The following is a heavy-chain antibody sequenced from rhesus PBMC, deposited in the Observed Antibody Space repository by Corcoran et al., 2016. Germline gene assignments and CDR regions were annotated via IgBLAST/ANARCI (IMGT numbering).Heavy chain of an antibody. CDR2: ILGSGGSS. CDR3: ARGNYVNGLDS. J-gene: IGHJ6*01. D-gene: IGHD4-17*01. V-gene: IGHV4-93*01. Sequence: QVQLQETGPTVVKPSETLSLTCAVSGGSIRSGNWGHWIRQSPGKGLEWIGDILGSGGSSEYNPSLRGRLTLSKDTSKNQFSLELRSMTAADRAIFYCARGNYVNGLDSCGQGVVVTVSS. CDR1: GGSIRSGNW.